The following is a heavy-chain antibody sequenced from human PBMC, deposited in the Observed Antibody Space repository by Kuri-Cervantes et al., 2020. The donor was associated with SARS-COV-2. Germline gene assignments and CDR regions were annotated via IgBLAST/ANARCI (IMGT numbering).Heavy chain of an antibody. V-gene: IGHV6-1*01. CDR3: ARDRDLAGGMDV. J-gene: IGHJ6*02. D-gene: IGHD6-13*01. CDR1: RDSVSSNSAA. Sequence: LRLSCAISRDSVSSNSAACNWIRQSASRGLEWLGRTFYRSKWYNDYAVSVKSRITINPDTSKNQFSLQLNSVTPEDTAVYYCARDRDLAGGMDVWGQGTTVTVSS. CDR2: TFYRSKWYN.